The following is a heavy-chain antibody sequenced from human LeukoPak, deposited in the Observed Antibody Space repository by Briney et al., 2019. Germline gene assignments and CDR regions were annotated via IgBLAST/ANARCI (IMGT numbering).Heavy chain of an antibody. CDR1: GFTFSSYW. V-gene: IGHV3-7*01. Sequence: GGSLRLSCAASGFTFSSYWMSWVRQAPGKELEWVANIKQDGSEKYYVDSVKGRFTISRDNAKNSLYLQMNSLRAEDTAVYYCARLAYYGSGSYYISAFDYWGQGTLVTVSS. J-gene: IGHJ4*02. CDR3: ARLAYYGSGSYYISAFDY. D-gene: IGHD3-10*01. CDR2: IKQDGSEK.